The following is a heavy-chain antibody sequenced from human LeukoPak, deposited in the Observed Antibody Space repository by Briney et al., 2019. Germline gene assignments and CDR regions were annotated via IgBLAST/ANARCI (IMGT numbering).Heavy chain of an antibody. J-gene: IGHJ4*02. Sequence: SETLSLTCTVSGGSVGSGTFYWSWIRQPPGKGLEWIGLVYYTGNTEYNPSLKSRVSISVDTSKNQFSLKLTSVSAADTAVYYCARGGWSNDYWGQGTLVTVSS. V-gene: IGHV4-61*01. D-gene: IGHD6-19*01. CDR3: ARGGWSNDY. CDR2: VYYTGNT. CDR1: GGSVGSGTFY.